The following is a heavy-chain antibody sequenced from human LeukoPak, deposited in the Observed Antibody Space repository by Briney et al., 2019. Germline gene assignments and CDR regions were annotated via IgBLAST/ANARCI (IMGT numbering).Heavy chain of an antibody. CDR3: ARVAYGSGSYYNPRGEIDY. J-gene: IGHJ4*02. Sequence: PGGSLRLSCAASGFTFSSYWMHWVRQAPGKGLVWVSRINSDGSSTSYADSVKGRFTISRDNAKNSLYLQMNSLRAEDTAVYYCARVAYGSGSYYNPRGEIDYWGQGTLVTVSS. V-gene: IGHV3-74*01. D-gene: IGHD3-10*01. CDR1: GFTFSSYW. CDR2: INSDGSST.